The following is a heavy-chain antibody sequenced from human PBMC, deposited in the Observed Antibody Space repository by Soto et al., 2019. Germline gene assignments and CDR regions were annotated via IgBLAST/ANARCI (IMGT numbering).Heavy chain of an antibody. Sequence: GSLRLSCAASGFTFSSYSMNWVRQAPGKGLEWVSSISSSSSYIYYADSVKGRFTISRDNAKNSLYLQMNSLRAEDTAVYYCARDSYFNTYYDYVWGSYRRYNWFDPWGQGTLVTVSS. D-gene: IGHD3-16*02. J-gene: IGHJ5*02. V-gene: IGHV3-21*01. CDR3: ARDSYFNTYYDYVWGSYRRYNWFDP. CDR1: GFTFSSYS. CDR2: ISSSSSYI.